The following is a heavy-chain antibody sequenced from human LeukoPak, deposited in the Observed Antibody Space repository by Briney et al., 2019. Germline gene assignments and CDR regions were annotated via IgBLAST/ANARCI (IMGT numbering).Heavy chain of an antibody. CDR1: GFTFSSYG. V-gene: IGHV3-33*01. J-gene: IGHJ3*02. D-gene: IGHD4-17*01. CDR3: AREGGDYEKDAFDI. Sequence: GGSLILSCAASGFTFSSYGMHWVRQAPGKGLEWVAVIWYDGSNKYYADSVKGRFTISRDNSKNTLYLQMNSLRAEDTAVYYCAREGGDYEKDAFDIWGQGTMVTVSS. CDR2: IWYDGSNK.